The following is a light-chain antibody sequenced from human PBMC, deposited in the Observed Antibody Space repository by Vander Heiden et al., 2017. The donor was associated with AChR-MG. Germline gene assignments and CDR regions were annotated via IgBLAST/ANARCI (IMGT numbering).Light chain of an antibody. CDR3: CSYAGTYPYV. Sequence: QSALTQPRSVSGSPGQSVTISCTGTSSDVGGYNYVSWYQQHPGKAPKLMIYEVSQRPSGVPDRFSGSKSGNTASLTISGLQSEDEADYYCCSYAGTYPYVFGTVTKVTVL. CDR2: EVS. V-gene: IGLV2-11*01. CDR1: SSDVGGYNY. J-gene: IGLJ1*01.